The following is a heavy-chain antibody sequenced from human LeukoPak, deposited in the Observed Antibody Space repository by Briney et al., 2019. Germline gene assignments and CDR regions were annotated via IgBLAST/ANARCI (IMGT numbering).Heavy chain of an antibody. CDR2: IRYDGSNK. CDR3: AKDRSYYYDSSGYCDY. V-gene: IGHV3-30*02. Sequence: PGGSLRLSXAASGFTFSSYGMHWVRQAPGKGLEWVAFIRYDGSNKYYADSVKGRFTISRDNSKNTLYLQMNSLRAEDTAVYYCAKDRSYYYDSSGYCDYWGQGTLVTVSS. J-gene: IGHJ4*02. D-gene: IGHD3-22*01. CDR1: GFTFSSYG.